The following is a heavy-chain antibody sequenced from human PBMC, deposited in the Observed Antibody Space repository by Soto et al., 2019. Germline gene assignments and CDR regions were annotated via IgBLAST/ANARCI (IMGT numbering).Heavy chain of an antibody. D-gene: IGHD2-2*01. V-gene: IGHV3-23*01. CDR1: GFIFNSYA. CDR2: VSESGDTT. Sequence: GGSLRLSCAPSGFIFNSYAITWVRQAPGKGLEWVSTVSESGDTTYYADSVKGRFTISRDNSKNTLYLQINSLRAEDTAVFYCATLGYCSSPSCGNFDYWGQGTLVTVSS. CDR3: ATLGYCSSPSCGNFDY. J-gene: IGHJ4*02.